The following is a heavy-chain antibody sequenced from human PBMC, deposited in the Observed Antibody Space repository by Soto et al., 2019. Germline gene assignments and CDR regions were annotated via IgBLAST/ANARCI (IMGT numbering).Heavy chain of an antibody. J-gene: IGHJ5*02. Sequence: QVTLKESGPVLVKPTETLTLRCTVSGLSITDSEMGVSWIRQPPGQPLEWLAHIDSSGEKSYRTFLKSRLAISKDTSNSQIVLTMTNTDPADTATYYCARRHLAVAVSPWFDPWGQGIPVTVSS. CDR3: ARRHLAVAVSPWFDP. CDR1: GLSITDSEMG. V-gene: IGHV2-26*01. CDR2: IDSSGEK. D-gene: IGHD6-19*01.